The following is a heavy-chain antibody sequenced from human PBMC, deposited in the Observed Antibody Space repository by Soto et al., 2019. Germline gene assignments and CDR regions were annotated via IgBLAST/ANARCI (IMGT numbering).Heavy chain of an antibody. V-gene: IGHV3-30*18. Sequence: QVHLVESGGGVVQPGRSLRLSCAASGFSFSSYGLFWVRQAPGKGLEWVAVISYDGSNKDYADSVKGRFTISRDNSKNTLYLEMNSLRVEDTAVYYCAKVNWRVVVAGTPDVWGQGTLVTVSS. CDR1: GFSFSSYG. CDR2: ISYDGSNK. D-gene: IGHD2-15*01. CDR3: AKVNWRVVVAGTPDV. J-gene: IGHJ4*02.